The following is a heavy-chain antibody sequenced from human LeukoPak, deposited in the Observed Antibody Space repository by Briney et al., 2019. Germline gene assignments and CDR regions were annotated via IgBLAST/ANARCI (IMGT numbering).Heavy chain of an antibody. CDR1: GGSFSGYY. J-gene: IGHJ5*02. D-gene: IGHD3-16*02. Sequence: TSETLSLTRAVYGGSFSGYYWSWIRQPPGKGLEWIGEINHSGSTNYNPSLKSRVTISVDTSKNQFSLKLSSVTAADTAVYYCARNDYVWGSYRLNWFDPWGQGTLVTVS. CDR2: INHSGST. CDR3: ARNDYVWGSYRLNWFDP. V-gene: IGHV4-34*01.